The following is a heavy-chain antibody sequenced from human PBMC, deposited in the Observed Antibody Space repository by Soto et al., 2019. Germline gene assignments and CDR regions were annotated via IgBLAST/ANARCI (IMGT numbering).Heavy chain of an antibody. CDR1: GGSFSGYY. J-gene: IGHJ4*02. D-gene: IGHD6-19*01. Sequence: SETLSLTCAVYGGSFSGYYWSWIRQPPGKGLEWIGEINHSGSTNYNPSLKSRVTISVDTSKNQFSLKLSSVTAADTAVYYCARVPRCSRGLLIDYWGQGTLVTVS. CDR2: INHSGST. V-gene: IGHV4-34*01. CDR3: ARVPRCSRGLLIDY.